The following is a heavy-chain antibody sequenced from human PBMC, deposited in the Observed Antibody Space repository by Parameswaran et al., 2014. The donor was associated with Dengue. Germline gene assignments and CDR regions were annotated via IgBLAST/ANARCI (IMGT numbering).Heavy chain of an antibody. CDR3: ARQFDY. Sequence: RWIRQPPGKGLEWIGRIYTSGSTNYNPSLKSRVTISVDTSKNQFSLKLNSVTAADTAVYYCARQFDYWGQGTLVTVSS. J-gene: IGHJ4*02. V-gene: IGHV4-61*02. CDR2: IYTSGST.